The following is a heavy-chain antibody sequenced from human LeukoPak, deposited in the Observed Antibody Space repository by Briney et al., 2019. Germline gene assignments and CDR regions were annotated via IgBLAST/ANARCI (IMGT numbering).Heavy chain of an antibody. CDR2: IKEDDSEI. Sequence: GGSLRLSCAASGFTFSSYEIHWVRQAPGKGLEWVANIKEDDSEIYYVESVKGRFTISRDNAKNSLYLEMSSLRVEDTAVYFCARLRSLDKWGQGTLVTVS. CDR3: ARLRSLDK. D-gene: IGHD5-24*01. V-gene: IGHV3-7*01. J-gene: IGHJ4*02. CDR1: GFTFSSYE.